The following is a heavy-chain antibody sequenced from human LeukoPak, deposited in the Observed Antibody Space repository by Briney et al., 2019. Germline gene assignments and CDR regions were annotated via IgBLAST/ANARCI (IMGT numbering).Heavy chain of an antibody. CDR2: IYTDRTT. J-gene: IGHJ4*02. V-gene: IGHV3-53*01. CDR3: AKRGYYYDSSAYYYFDY. CDR1: GFAVSTNY. Sequence: GGSLRLSCAASGFAVSTNYMSWVRQAPGKGLEWVSDIYTDRTTKYAASVQGRFTISRDNSKNTVYLQMNSLRAEDTAVYYCAKRGYYYDSSAYYYFDYWGQGTLVTVSS. D-gene: IGHD3-22*01.